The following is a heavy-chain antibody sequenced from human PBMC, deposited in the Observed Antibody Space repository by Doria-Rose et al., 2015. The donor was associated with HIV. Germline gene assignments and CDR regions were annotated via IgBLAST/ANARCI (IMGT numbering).Heavy chain of an antibody. J-gene: IGHJ4*02. CDR3: ARIKSSRWYHKYYFDF. V-gene: IGHV2-26*01. Sequence: QVQLVQSGPVLVKPTETLTLTCTVSGVSLSSPGMGVSWIRRPPGKALEWLANIFSDDERSYKTSLKSRLTISRGTSKSQVVLTMTDMDPVDTATYYCARIKSSRWYHKYYFDFWGQGTLVIVS. CDR1: GVSLSSPGMG. CDR2: IFSDDER. D-gene: IGHD6-13*01.